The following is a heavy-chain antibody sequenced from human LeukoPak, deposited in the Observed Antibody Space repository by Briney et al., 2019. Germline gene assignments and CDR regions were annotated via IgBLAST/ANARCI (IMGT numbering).Heavy chain of an antibody. CDR3: ARRKTTYYYDSSGHSDY. CDR1: GYTFSSYG. Sequence: ASVKVSCKASGYTFSSYGISWVRQAPGQGLEWMGWISAYNGNTNYAQKLQGRVTMTTDTSMSTAYMELRSLRSDDTAVYYCARRKTTYYYDSSGHSDYWGQGTLVTVSS. D-gene: IGHD3-22*01. J-gene: IGHJ4*02. CDR2: ISAYNGNT. V-gene: IGHV1-18*01.